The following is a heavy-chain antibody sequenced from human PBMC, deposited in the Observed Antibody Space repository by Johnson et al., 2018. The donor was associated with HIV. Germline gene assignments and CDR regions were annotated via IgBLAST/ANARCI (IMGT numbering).Heavy chain of an antibody. J-gene: IGHJ3*02. CDR3: VKGRAQHLDGGAFDI. V-gene: IGHV3-23*04. CDR1: GFTFSSYA. Sequence: QLVESGGGVVRPEGSLRLSCAASGFTFSSYAMRWVRQAPGKGLEWGSVISGSGGSTYYEDSVKGRFTISRDNSKNTLFLQMNSLRNDDTAVYYCVKGRAQHLDGGAFDIWGQGTMVTVSS. CDR2: ISGSGGST. D-gene: IGHD6-13*01.